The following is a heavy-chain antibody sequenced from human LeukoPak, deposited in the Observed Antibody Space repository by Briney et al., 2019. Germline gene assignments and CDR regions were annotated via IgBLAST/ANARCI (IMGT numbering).Heavy chain of an antibody. J-gene: IGHJ4*02. Sequence: SETLSLTCTVSGGSISSSSYYWGWIRQPPGKGLEWIGSIYYSGSTYYNPSLKSRVTISVDTSKNQFSLKLSSVTAADTAVYYCARVRGIAAAGTGDFDYWGQGTLVTVSS. CDR1: GGSISSSSYY. D-gene: IGHD6-13*01. CDR3: ARVRGIAAAGTGDFDY. V-gene: IGHV4-39*01. CDR2: IYYSGST.